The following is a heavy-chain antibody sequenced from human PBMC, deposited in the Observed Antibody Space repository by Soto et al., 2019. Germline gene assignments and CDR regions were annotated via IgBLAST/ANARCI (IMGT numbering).Heavy chain of an antibody. CDR3: ARSQGSSTSLEIYYYYYYGMDV. V-gene: IGHV1-69*01. Sequence: QVQLVQSGAEVKKPGSSVKVSCKASGGTFSSYAISWVRQAPGQGLEWMGGIIPISETTNYAQKFQGRVTITGDESKSTAYMELSSLRSEDTAVYYCARSQGSSTSLEIYYYYYYGMDVWGQGTTVTVSS. D-gene: IGHD2-2*01. J-gene: IGHJ6*02. CDR1: GGTFSSYA. CDR2: IIPISETT.